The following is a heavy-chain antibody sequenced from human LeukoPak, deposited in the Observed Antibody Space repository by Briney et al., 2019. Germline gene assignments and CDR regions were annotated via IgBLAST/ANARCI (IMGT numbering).Heavy chain of an antibody. CDR3: ARRGYCSSTSCTGMDV. V-gene: IGHV5-51*01. Sequence: GVSLQISFKASGYRFTNYWIGCVRLLPWKGLACIGIFYPADSDTRYSPSFQGQVTISADKSISTAYLQWSSLKASDTAMYYCARRGYCSSTSCTGMDVWGQGTTVTVSS. CDR2: FYPADSDT. D-gene: IGHD2-2*01. CDR1: GYRFTNYW. J-gene: IGHJ6*02.